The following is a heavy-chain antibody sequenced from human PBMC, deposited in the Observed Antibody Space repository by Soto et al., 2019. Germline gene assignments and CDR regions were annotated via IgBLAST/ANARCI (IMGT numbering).Heavy chain of an antibody. Sequence: QVQLVQSGAEVKKPGSSVKVSCKASGGTFSSYTISWVRQAPGQGLEWMGRIIPILGIANYAQKFQGRVPINADKSTSIADMELSSLRSEDRAVYYCARDLDSPTSSRMDVWGQGTTVTVSS. J-gene: IGHJ6*02. V-gene: IGHV1-69*08. D-gene: IGHD6-6*01. CDR1: GGTFSSYT. CDR2: IIPILGIA. CDR3: ARDLDSPTSSRMDV.